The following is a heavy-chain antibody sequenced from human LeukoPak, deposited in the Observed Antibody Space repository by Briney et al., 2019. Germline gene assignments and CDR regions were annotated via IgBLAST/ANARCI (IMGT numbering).Heavy chain of an antibody. V-gene: IGHV4-38-2*01. D-gene: IGHD2-15*01. CDR3: ASLYCSGGSCYDGKVY. CDR2: IYHSGST. Sequence: SETLSLTCAVSGYSNSSGYYWGWIRQPPGKGLEWIGSIYHSGSTYYNPSLKSRVTISVDTSKNQFSLKLSSVTAADTAVYYCASLYCSGGSCYDGKVYWGQGTLVTVSS. J-gene: IGHJ4*02. CDR1: GYSNSSGYY.